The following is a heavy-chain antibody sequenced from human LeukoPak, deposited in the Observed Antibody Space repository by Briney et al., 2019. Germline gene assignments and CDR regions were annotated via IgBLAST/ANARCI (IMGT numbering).Heavy chain of an antibody. J-gene: IGHJ4*02. D-gene: IGHD2-8*02. V-gene: IGHV4-59*08. CDR2: IYYSGST. CDR3: ARYTAGKGTFDY. CDR1: GGSISSYY. Sequence: KPSEALSLTCTVSGGSISSYYWSWIRQPPGKGLEWIGYIYYSGSTNYNPSLKSRVTISVDTSKNQFSLKLSSVTAADTAVYYCARYTAGKGTFDYWGQGTLVTVSS.